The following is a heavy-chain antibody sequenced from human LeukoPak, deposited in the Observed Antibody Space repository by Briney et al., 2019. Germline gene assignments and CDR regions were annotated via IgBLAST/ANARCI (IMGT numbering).Heavy chain of an antibody. V-gene: IGHV1-8*03. Sequence: ASVKVSCKASGYTFTSYDINWVRQATGQGLEWMGWMNPNSGNTGYAQKFQGRVTITRNTSISTAYMELSSLRSEDTAVYYCARGRRQTYYDFWSGYHYFDYWGQGTLVTVSS. CDR3: ARGRRQTYYDFWSGYHYFDY. CDR1: GYTFTSYD. J-gene: IGHJ4*02. CDR2: MNPNSGNT. D-gene: IGHD3-3*01.